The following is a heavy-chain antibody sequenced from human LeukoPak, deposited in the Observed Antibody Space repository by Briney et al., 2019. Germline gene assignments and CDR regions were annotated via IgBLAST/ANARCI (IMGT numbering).Heavy chain of an antibody. J-gene: IGHJ5*02. CDR3: AKYLRAEGWFDP. V-gene: IGHV3-23*01. Sequence: GGSLRLSCAASGFTFSSYAMSWVRQAPGKGLEWVSAISGSGGSTYYADSAKGRFTISRDNSKNTLYLQMNSLRAEDTAVYYCAKYLRAEGWFDPWGQGTLVTVSS. CDR1: GFTFSSYA. CDR2: ISGSGGST.